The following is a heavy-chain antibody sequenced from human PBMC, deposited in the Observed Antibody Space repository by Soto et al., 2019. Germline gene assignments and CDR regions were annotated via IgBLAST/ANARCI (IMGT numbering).Heavy chain of an antibody. CDR2: VWYDGSNK. D-gene: IGHD1-26*01. V-gene: IGHV3-33*01. J-gene: IGHJ4*02. CDR3: ERARYSGTYNVGY. CDR1: GFTFSSYG. Sequence: QVQLVESGGGVVQPGRSLRLSCVASGFTFSSYGMHWVRQAPGKGLEWVAVVWYDGSNKYYADSVKGRFTISRDNSKNTLYLRMDSLSADDTAMYYVERARYSGTYNVGYWGQGNLVTVSS.